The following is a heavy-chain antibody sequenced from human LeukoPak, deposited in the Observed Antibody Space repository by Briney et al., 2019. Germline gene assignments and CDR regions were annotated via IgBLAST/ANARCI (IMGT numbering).Heavy chain of an antibody. J-gene: IGHJ4*02. V-gene: IGHV3-23*01. CDR3: AKRDY. CDR2: ISGSGGTT. CDR1: GFIFSSSA. Sequence: GGSLRLSCAAAGFIFSSSAMNWVRQAPGKGLEWVSSISGSGGTTYYADSVKGRFTISRDNSKNTLYLQMNSLRGEDTAVYYCAKRDYWGQGTLVTVSS.